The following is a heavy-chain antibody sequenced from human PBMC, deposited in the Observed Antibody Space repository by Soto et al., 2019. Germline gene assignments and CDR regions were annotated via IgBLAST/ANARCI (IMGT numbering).Heavy chain of an antibody. Sequence: ASVKVSCKVSGYTLTELSMHWVRQAPGKGLEWMGGFDPEDGETIYAQKFQGRVTMTEDTSTDTAYMELSSLRSEDTAVYYWATIVNINMIVVVRHVDAFDIWGQGTMVNVS. CDR3: ATIVNINMIVVVRHVDAFDI. CDR2: FDPEDGET. D-gene: IGHD3-22*01. CDR1: GYTLTELS. V-gene: IGHV1-24*01. J-gene: IGHJ3*02.